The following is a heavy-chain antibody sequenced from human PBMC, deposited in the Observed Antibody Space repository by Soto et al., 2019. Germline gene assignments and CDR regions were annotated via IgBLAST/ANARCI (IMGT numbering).Heavy chain of an antibody. CDR2: ISYDGSNK. J-gene: IGHJ6*02. D-gene: IGHD6-19*01. CDR3: ARDLIAVDGTTGAYYYYGMDV. CDR1: GFTFSSYA. Sequence: QVQLVESGGGVVQPGRSLRLSCAASGFTFSSYAMHWVRQAPGKGLEWVAVISYDGSNKYYADSVKGRFTISRDNSKNTLYLQMNSLRAEDTAVYYCARDLIAVDGTTGAYYYYGMDVWGQGTTVTVSS. V-gene: IGHV3-30-3*01.